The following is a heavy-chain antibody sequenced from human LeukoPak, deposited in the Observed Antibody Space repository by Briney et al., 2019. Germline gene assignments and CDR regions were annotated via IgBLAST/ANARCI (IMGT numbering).Heavy chain of an antibody. V-gene: IGHV4-59*01. D-gene: IGHD6-19*01. CDR1: GGSISSYY. J-gene: IGHJ4*02. CDR2: IYYSGST. Sequence: SETLSLTCTVSGGSISSYYWSWIRQPPGKGLEWIGYIYYSGSTNYNPSLKSRVTISVDTSKNQFSLKLSSVTAADTAVYYCARGLSHSSGWYQYYYFDYWGQGTLVTVSS. CDR3: ARGLSHSSGWYQYYYFDY.